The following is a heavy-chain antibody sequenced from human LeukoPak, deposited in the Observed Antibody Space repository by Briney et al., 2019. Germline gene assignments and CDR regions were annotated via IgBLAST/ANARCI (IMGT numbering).Heavy chain of an antibody. J-gene: IGHJ6*02. V-gene: IGHV3-23*01. Sequence: GGSLRLSCADSGFTFSSYAMSWVRQAPGKGLEWVSAISGSGGSTYYADSVKGRFTISRDNSKNTLYLQMNSLRAEDTAVDYCAKVSLHIFYYYYGMDVWGQGTTVTVSS. CDR2: ISGSGGST. CDR1: GFTFSSYA. D-gene: IGHD4-11*01. CDR3: AKVSLHIFYYYYGMDV.